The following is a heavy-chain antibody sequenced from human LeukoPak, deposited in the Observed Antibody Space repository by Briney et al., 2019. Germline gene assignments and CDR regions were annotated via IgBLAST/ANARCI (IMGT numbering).Heavy chain of an antibody. J-gene: IGHJ3*01. V-gene: IGHV3-7*01. CDR2: VKKDGSEE. D-gene: IGHD4-11*01. Sequence: GGSLRLSCAASGFNLNSYLMSWVRQAPGRGLGWGANVKKDGSEENYLDSVKGRFTVSRDNAKNSPYLQMNSLRGEDTAIYYCARSNPNRNALDLWGQGTMVTISS. CDR3: ARSNPNRNALDL. CDR1: GFNLNSYL.